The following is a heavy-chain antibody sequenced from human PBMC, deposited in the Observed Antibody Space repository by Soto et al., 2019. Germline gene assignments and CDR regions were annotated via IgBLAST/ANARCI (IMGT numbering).Heavy chain of an antibody. D-gene: IGHD3-3*01. V-gene: IGHV4-34*01. Sequence: SETLSLTCAVYGGSFSGYYWNLIRQPPGKGLEWIGEINHSGSTNYNPSLKSRVTISVDTSKNQFSLKLSSVTAADTAVYYCARGIFGVVITRYYYYMDVWGKGTTVTVSS. J-gene: IGHJ6*03. CDR2: INHSGST. CDR1: GGSFSGYY. CDR3: ARGIFGVVITRYYYYMDV.